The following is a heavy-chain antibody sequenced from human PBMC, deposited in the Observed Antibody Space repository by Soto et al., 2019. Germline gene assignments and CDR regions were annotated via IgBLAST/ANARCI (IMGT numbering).Heavy chain of an antibody. J-gene: IGHJ6*02. CDR2: ISYDGSNK. D-gene: IGHD1-26*01. Sequence: GGSLRLSCAASGFTFSSYAMHWVRQAPGKGLEWVAVISYDGSNKYYADSVKGRFTISRDNSKNTLYLQMNSLRAEDTAVYYCARDLVGATVRGVYYYYYGMDVWGQGTTVTVSS. CDR3: ARDLVGATVRGVYYYYYGMDV. V-gene: IGHV3-30-3*01. CDR1: GFTFSSYA.